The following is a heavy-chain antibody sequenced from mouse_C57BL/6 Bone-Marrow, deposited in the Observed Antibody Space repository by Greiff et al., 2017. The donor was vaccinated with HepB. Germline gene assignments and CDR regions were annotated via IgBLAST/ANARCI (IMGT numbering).Heavy chain of an antibody. Sequence: VQLQQSGPELVKPGASVKISCKASGYSFTGYYMNWVKQSPEKSLEWIGEINPSTGGTTYNQKFKAKATLTVDKSSSTAYMQLKSLTSEDSAVYYCAREPDFDVWGTGTTVTVSS. V-gene: IGHV1-42*01. CDR2: INPSTGGT. CDR3: AREPDFDV. CDR1: GYSFTGYY. J-gene: IGHJ1*03.